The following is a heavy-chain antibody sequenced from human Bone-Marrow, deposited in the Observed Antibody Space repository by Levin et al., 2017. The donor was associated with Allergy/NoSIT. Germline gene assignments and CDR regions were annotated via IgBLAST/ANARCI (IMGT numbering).Heavy chain of an antibody. V-gene: IGHV1-46*01. CDR3: AKPRIGGAFDI. D-gene: IGHD3-16*01. CDR2: INPSGGST. J-gene: IGHJ3*02. Sequence: GESLKISCKASGYTFTSYYMHWVRQAPGQGLEWMGIINPSGGSTSYAQKFQGRVTMTRDTSTSTVYMELSSLRSEDTAVYYCAKPRIGGAFDIWGQGTMVTVSS. CDR1: GYTFTSYY.